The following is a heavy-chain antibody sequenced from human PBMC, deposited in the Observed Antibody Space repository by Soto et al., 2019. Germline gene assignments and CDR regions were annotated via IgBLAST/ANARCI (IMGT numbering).Heavy chain of an antibody. CDR3: AKRQNYYDSSGYYLFDY. CDR1: GFTFSSYA. CDR2: ISGSGGST. J-gene: IGHJ4*02. Sequence: EVQLLESGGGLVQPGGSLRLSCAASGFTFSSYAMSWVRQAPGKGLEWVSAISGSGGSTYYADSVKGRFTISRDNSKNTLYLQMNSLRAEDTAVYYCAKRQNYYDSSGYYLFDYRGQGTLVTVSS. D-gene: IGHD3-22*01. V-gene: IGHV3-23*01.